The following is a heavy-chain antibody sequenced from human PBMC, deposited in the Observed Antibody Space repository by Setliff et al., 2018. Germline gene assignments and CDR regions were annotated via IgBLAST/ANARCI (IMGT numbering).Heavy chain of an antibody. J-gene: IGHJ4*01. CDR3: ATSTITTYYFDC. CDR2: INNGGVSA. V-gene: IGHV3-23*01. Sequence: PGGSLRLSCVTSGFAFTSYDMTWVRQAPGKGLEWVASINNGGVSADYTDSVKGRFTISRDNSRNTLYLQMKSLRAEDTAIYYCATSTITTYYFDCWGHGTLVTVSS. D-gene: IGHD4-4*01. CDR1: GFAFTSYD.